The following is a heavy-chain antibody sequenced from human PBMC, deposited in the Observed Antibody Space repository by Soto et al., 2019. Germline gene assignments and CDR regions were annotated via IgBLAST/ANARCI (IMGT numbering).Heavy chain of an antibody. D-gene: IGHD5-18*01. CDR1: GYTFTSYC. V-gene: IGHV1-18*01. CDR2: ISAYNGNT. J-gene: IGHJ6*02. CDR3: ARVVTEYYYYGMDV. Sequence: ASVKVSCKASGYTFTSYCISWVRQAPGQGLEWMGWISAYNGNTNYAQKLQGRVTMTTDTSTSTAYMELRSLRSDDTAVYYCARVVTEYYYYGMDVWGQGTTVTVSS.